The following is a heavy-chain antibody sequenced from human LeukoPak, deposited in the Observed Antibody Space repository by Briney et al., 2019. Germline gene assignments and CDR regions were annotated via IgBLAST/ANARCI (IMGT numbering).Heavy chain of an antibody. D-gene: IGHD3-10*01. CDR3: ARAASYYGSGSYGY. V-gene: IGHV3-48*04. J-gene: IGHJ4*02. CDR1: GITFSSYS. CDR2: ISSSGSTI. Sequence: GGSLRLSCVASGITFSSYSMNWVRQAPGKGLEWVSYISSSGSTIYYADSVKGRFTISRDNAKNSLYLQMNSLRAEDTAVYYCARAASYYGSGSYGYWGQGTLVTVSS.